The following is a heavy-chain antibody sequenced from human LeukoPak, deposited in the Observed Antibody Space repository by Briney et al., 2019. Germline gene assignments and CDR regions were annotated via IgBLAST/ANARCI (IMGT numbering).Heavy chain of an antibody. Sequence: TSETLSLTCSVSGGSISGYYWSWIRQPAGKGLEWIGRFYSSGSTNYNPSLKSRVTMSVGTSKNQFSLRLSSVTAADTAVYYCARHLGYSYGDYYYYYMDVWGKGTTVTVSS. CDR1: GGSISGYY. D-gene: IGHD5-18*01. J-gene: IGHJ6*03. V-gene: IGHV4-4*07. CDR3: ARHLGYSYGDYYYYYMDV. CDR2: FYSSGST.